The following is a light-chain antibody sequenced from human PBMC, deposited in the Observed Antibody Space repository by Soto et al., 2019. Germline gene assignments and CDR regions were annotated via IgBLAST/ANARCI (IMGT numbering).Light chain of an antibody. J-gene: IGLJ3*02. CDR3: SSYSTTSTLVV. Sequence: QSALTQPASVSVSPGQSITISCTGTSSDVGADNYVCWYQQHPDNAPKLIIYELTNRPSGVSNRFSGSKSGNTASLTISGLQAEDEADYYCSSYSTTSTLVVFGGGTKLTVL. CDR1: SSDVGADNY. V-gene: IGLV2-14*03. CDR2: ELT.